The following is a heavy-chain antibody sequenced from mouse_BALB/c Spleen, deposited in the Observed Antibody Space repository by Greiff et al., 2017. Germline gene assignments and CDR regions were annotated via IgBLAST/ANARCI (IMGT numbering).Heavy chain of an antibody. D-gene: IGHD2-14*01. CDR3: ARGGYDGAWFAY. CDR2: ISNLAYSI. J-gene: IGHJ3*01. CDR1: GFTFSDYG. Sequence: EVQLVESGGGLVQPGGSRKLSCAASGFTFSDYGMAWVRQAPGKGPEWVAFISNLAYSIYYADTVTGRFTISRENAKNTLYLEMSSLRSEDTAMYYCARGGYDGAWFAYWGQGTLVTVSA. V-gene: IGHV5-15*02.